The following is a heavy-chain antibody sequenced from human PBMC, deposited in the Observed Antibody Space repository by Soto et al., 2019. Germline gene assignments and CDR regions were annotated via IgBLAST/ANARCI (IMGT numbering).Heavy chain of an antibody. CDR1: GFTFSSYA. Sequence: GGSLRLSCAASGFTFSSYAMSWVRQAPGKGLEWVSAISGSGGSTYYADSVKGRFTISRDNSKNTLYLQMNSLRAEDTAAYYCAKTTGDSSGYYRRRAKDAFDIWGQGTMVTVSS. CDR2: ISGSGGST. D-gene: IGHD3-22*01. V-gene: IGHV3-23*01. J-gene: IGHJ3*02. CDR3: AKTTGDSSGYYRRRAKDAFDI.